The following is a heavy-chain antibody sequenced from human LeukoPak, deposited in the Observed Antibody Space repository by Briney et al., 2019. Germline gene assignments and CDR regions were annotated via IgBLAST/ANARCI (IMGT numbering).Heavy chain of an antibody. Sequence: PSETLSLTCTVSGGSISTSSYCWGWIRQPPGKGLEWIGSVYYSGSTYYNPYLKSRVTISVDTSKNQFSLKLSSVTAADTAVYYCARQSDYYDSSGSVGYWGQGTLVTVSS. CDR1: GGSISTSSYC. CDR3: ARQSDYYDSSGSVGY. V-gene: IGHV4-39*01. CDR2: VYYSGST. D-gene: IGHD3-22*01. J-gene: IGHJ4*02.